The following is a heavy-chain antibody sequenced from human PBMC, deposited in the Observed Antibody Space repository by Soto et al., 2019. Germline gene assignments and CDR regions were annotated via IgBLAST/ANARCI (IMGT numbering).Heavy chain of an antibody. V-gene: IGHV4-31*03. D-gene: IGHD3-10*01. CDR1: GGSITASGHY. CDR2: IYNTGLN. J-gene: IGHJ6*03. Sequence: QVQLQESGPGLVKPSQTLSLTCTVSGGSITASGHYWTWIRQFPGRGLEWIGYIYNTGLNYYNPSLRSRVTMLVDTSRNHFSLRLTSVTAADTAVYYCARDVRFRGAPYYMDVWGKGHTVIVSS. CDR3: ARDVRFRGAPYYMDV.